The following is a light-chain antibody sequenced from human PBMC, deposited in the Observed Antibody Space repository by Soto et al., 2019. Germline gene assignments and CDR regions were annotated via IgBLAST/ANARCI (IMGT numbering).Light chain of an antibody. Sequence: EIVMTQTPLSSAVTLGQPASISCRSSQSLVHNDGNTYLTWFQQRPGQPPRLLLYKISNRFSGVPDRFSGSGAGTDFTLKISRVEVEDVRVYYCMQATQYPWTFGQRTKMEIK. CDR3: MQATQYPWT. CDR1: QSLVHNDGNTY. V-gene: IGKV2-24*01. CDR2: KIS. J-gene: IGKJ1*01.